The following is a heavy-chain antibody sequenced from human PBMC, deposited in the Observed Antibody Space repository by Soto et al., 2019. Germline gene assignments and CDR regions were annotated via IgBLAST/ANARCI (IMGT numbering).Heavy chain of an antibody. J-gene: IGHJ4*02. V-gene: IGHV4-4*07. D-gene: IGHD6-19*01. CDR3: ARVAGAKFDF. CDR1: GGSINTYY. CDR2: IYHSGYT. Sequence: SETLSLTCTVSGGSINTYYWSWIRQPAGKGLEWIGRIYHSGYTNPNSSLKSRLTMSVDTSKNQFFLRLSSVTTADTAVYYCARVAGAKFDFWGQGILVTVSS.